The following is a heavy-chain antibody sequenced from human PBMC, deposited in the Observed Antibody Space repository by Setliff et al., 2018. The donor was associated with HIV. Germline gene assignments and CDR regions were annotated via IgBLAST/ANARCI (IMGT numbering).Heavy chain of an antibody. V-gene: IGHV3-21*04. CDR2: IFRTSDYM. Sequence: GGSLRLSCVASGFAFNTYDMNWVRQAPGKGLEWVSFIFRTSDYMDYRDSVKGRFTISRDNAKSSLNLQMNSLRVEDTAMCYCARGAGTVDYSCCFDLWGQGTLVTVSS. D-gene: IGHD2-15*01. J-gene: IGHJ4*02. CDR1: GFAFNTYD. CDR3: ARGAGTVDYSCCFDL.